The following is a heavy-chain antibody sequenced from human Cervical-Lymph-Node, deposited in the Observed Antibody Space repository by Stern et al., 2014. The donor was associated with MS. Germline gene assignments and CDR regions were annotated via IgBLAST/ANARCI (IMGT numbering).Heavy chain of an antibody. J-gene: IGHJ4*02. CDR3: ARAGGSKDDF. CDR2: ISGRDGTI. Sequence: QVQLVESGGGLVKPGGSLRLSCAASGFTFSDYYMNWIRQAPGKGLEWVSYISGRDGTIFYADSVKSRFTISRDNAKKSLYLQMNSLRAEDTAVYYCARAGGSKDDFWGQGTLVTVSS. D-gene: IGHD3-10*01. V-gene: IGHV3-11*01. CDR1: GFTFSDYY.